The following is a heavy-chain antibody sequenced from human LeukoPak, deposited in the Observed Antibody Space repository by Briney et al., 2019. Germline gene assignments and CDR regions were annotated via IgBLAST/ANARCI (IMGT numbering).Heavy chain of an antibody. CDR2: IKSDGST. Sequence: PGGSLRLSCAASGFTFSTYWMHWVRQAPGKGLVWVSRIKSDGSTNYADSVKGRFTISRDNAKNTLSLQMNSLRPEATGVYYCARAPSEIGGYYPEYFRHWGQGALVTVSS. CDR3: ARAPSEIGGYYPEYFRH. D-gene: IGHD3-3*01. V-gene: IGHV3-74*01. J-gene: IGHJ1*01. CDR1: GFTFSTYW.